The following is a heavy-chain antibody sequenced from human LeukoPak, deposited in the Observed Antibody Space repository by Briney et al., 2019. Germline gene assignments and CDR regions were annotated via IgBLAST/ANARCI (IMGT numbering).Heavy chain of an antibody. D-gene: IGHD1-26*01. J-gene: IGHJ6*03. CDR2: INPSDGAT. CDR1: GYTFTMYY. Sequence: ASVKVSCKASGYTFTMYYIHWVRQAPGQGLEWMGMINPSDGATTYAQKFQGRVTMTICAGEQRGGLSGNLGGLFASYYTYYYMDVWGRGTTVTVSS. CDR3: YMDV. V-gene: IGHV1-46*01.